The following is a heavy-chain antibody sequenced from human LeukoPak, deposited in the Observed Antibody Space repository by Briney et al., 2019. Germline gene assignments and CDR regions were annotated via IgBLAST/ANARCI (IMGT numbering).Heavy chain of an antibody. V-gene: IGHV4-34*01. CDR3: ARRPRGVIIKSWFDS. D-gene: IGHD3-10*01. CDR1: GESFSGYY. Sequence: SETLSLTCTVYGESFSGYYWSWLRQPPGKGLEWIGEINHSGSTNYNSSLKSRVTILLDTSKNQFSLNLSSVTAADTAVYYCARRPRGVIIKSWFDSWGQGTLVTVSS. J-gene: IGHJ5*01. CDR2: INHSGST.